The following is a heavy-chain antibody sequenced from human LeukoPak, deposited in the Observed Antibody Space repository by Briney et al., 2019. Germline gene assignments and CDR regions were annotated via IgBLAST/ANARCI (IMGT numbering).Heavy chain of an antibody. D-gene: IGHD6-13*01. CDR3: ASSWGQQLYFQH. V-gene: IGHV4-39*01. J-gene: IGHJ1*01. CDR2: IYYSGST. CDR1: GGSISSSSYY. Sequence: SETLSLICPVSGGSISSSSYYWGWIRQPPGKGLEWIGSIYYSGSTYYNPSLKSRVTISVDTSKNQFSLKLSSVTAADTAVYYCASSWGQQLYFQHWGQGALVTVSS.